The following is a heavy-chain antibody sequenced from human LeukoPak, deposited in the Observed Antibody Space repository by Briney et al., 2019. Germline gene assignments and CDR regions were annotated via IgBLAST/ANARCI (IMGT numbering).Heavy chain of an antibody. D-gene: IGHD4-17*01. CDR3: AKGRYGDYGDYFDY. Sequence: GGSLRLSCAASGFTFDDYAMHWVRQAPGKGLEWVSGISWNSGSIGYADSVKGRFTISRDNAKNSLYLQMNSLRAEDMALYYCAKGRYGDYGDYFDYWGQGTLVTVSS. V-gene: IGHV3-9*03. CDR1: GFTFDDYA. J-gene: IGHJ4*02. CDR2: ISWNSGSI.